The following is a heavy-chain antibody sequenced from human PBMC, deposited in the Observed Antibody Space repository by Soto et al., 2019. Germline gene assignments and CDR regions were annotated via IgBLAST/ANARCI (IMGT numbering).Heavy chain of an antibody. CDR3: AKLGNYGDYRRRAEYFQH. CDR1: GFTFSSYG. CDR2: ISYDGSNK. V-gene: IGHV3-30*18. Sequence: GGSLRLSCAASGFTFSSYGMHWVRQAPGKGLEWVAVISYDGSNKYYADSVKGRFTISRDNSKNTLYLQMNSLRAEDTAVYYCAKLGNYGDYRRRAEYFQHWGQGTLVTVSS. J-gene: IGHJ1*01. D-gene: IGHD4-17*01.